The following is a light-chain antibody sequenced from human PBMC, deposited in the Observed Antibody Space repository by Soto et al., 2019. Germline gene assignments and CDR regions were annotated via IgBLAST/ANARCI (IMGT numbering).Light chain of an antibody. CDR1: SSDVGGYNY. CDR2: DVD. V-gene: IGLV2-11*01. Sequence: QSALTQPRSVSGSPGQSVTISCTGTSSDVGGYNYASWYQHHPGKAPKLMIYDVDKRPSGVPGRFSGSKSGNTASLTISGLQAEDEADYYCCSYAGSYPFVFGTGTNVTVL. CDR3: CSYAGSYPFV. J-gene: IGLJ1*01.